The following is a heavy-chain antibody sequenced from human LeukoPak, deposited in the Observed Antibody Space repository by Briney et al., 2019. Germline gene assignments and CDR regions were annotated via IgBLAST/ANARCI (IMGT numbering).Heavy chain of an antibody. V-gene: IGHV3-23*01. CDR2: INIRSTGT. CDR1: GFTFSNHA. D-gene: IGHD2-8*02. Sequence: GMSLRLSCTVSGFTFSNHAMNWVRQSPGKGLEWISGINIRSTGTYYADSAKGRFTISRDDSKNTLYLQMNSLSVEDTAIYYCAKLLGTMWPMWGLDVWGQGTTVTVSS. CDR3: AKLLGTMWPMWGLDV. J-gene: IGHJ6*02.